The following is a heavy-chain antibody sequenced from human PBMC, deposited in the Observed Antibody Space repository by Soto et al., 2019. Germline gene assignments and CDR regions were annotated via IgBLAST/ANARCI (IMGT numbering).Heavy chain of an antibody. V-gene: IGHV1-69*12. CDR3: ARDRIGLLGGVDSGYGMDV. CDR1: GGTFSSYA. CDR2: IMPIMGTT. Sequence: QLMQSGAEVRKPGSSVRVSCKASGGTFSSYAIGWVRQAPGQGLEWMGGIMPIMGTTNYAQKFQGRVTITADASANTVYLEVSRLRSADTAVYYCARDRIGLLGGVDSGYGMDVWGQGTMVTVSS. D-gene: IGHD3-16*01. J-gene: IGHJ6*02.